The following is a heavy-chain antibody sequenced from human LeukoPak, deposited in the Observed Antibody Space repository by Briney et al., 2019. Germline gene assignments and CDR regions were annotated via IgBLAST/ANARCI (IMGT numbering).Heavy chain of an antibody. D-gene: IGHD3-22*01. J-gene: IGHJ4*02. CDR1: GGSISSGGYY. Sequence: SETLSLTCTVSGGSISSGGYYWSWVRQPPGKGLEWIGEIYHSGSTNYNPSLKSRVTISVDKSKNQFSLKLSSVTAADTAVYYCAREDSSGYWLYWGQGTLVTVSS. CDR3: AREDSSGYWLY. CDR2: IYHSGST. V-gene: IGHV4-39*07.